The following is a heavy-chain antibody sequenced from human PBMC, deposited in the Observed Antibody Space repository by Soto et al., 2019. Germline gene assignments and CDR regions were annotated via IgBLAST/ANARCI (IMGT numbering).Heavy chain of an antibody. V-gene: IGHV4-39*01. CDR3: ARRERHYYDSSYDHWFDP. CDR2: IYSSGST. J-gene: IGHJ5*02. Sequence: PSETLSLTCTVSGGSISSSSYYWGWIRQPPGQGLEWLGSIYSSGSTYYNPSLKSRVTISVDTSKNQFSLKLSSVTAADTAVYYCARRERHYYDSSYDHWFDPWGQGTLVTVSS. D-gene: IGHD3-22*01. CDR1: GGSISSSSYY.